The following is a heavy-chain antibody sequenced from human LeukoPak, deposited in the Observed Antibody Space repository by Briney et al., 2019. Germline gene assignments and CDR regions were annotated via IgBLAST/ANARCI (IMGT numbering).Heavy chain of an antibody. D-gene: IGHD3-22*01. CDR2: ISGSGGST. Sequence: GGSLRLSCAASGFTFNNYAMSWVRQAPGKGPEWLSAISGSGGSTTDADSGKGRFTTSRGNSKSTLYLQMNSLRAEDTAIYYCAKIFHTDGYYLGEHLFDAWGQGTLVTVSS. J-gene: IGHJ5*02. V-gene: IGHV3-23*01. CDR3: AKIFHTDGYYLGEHLFDA. CDR1: GFTFNNYA.